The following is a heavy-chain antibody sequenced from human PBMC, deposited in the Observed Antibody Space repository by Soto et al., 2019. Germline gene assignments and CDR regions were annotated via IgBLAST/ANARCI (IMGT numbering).Heavy chain of an antibody. CDR2: ISGSGGST. J-gene: IGHJ4*02. CDR1: GFTFSSYA. CDR3: ENRGGYGSRDY. Sequence: EVQLLESGGGLVQPGGSLRLSCAASGFTFSSYAMSWVRQAPGKGLEWVSAISGSGGSTYYADSVKGRFTISRDNSKNTLQRQMNSLRAEATAVYDGENRGGYGSRDYWGQGTLVTVSS. V-gene: IGHV3-23*01. D-gene: IGHD3-10*01.